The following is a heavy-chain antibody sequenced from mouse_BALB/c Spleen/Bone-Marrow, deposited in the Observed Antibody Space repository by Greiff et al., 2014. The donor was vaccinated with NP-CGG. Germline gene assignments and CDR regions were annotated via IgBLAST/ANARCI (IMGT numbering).Heavy chain of an antibody. Sequence: VQLKESGAELVKPGASVKLSCTASGFNIKDTYMHWVKQRPEQGLEWIGRIDPANGNTKYDPMFQGKATITADTSSNTAYLQLNSLTSEDTAVYYCAQGYDWAMDYWGQGTSVTVSS. CDR3: AQGYDWAMDY. CDR1: GFNIKDTY. J-gene: IGHJ4*01. CDR2: IDPANGNT. D-gene: IGHD2-14*01. V-gene: IGHV14-3*02.